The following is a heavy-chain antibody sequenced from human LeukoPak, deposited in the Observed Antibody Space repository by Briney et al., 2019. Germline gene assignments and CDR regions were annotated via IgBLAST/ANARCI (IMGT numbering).Heavy chain of an antibody. CDR1: GFTVSSNY. V-gene: IGHV3-53*01. D-gene: IGHD3-16*01. J-gene: IGHJ6*02. CDR3: ARVRGGRSWYYYGMDV. CDR2: IYSGGST. Sequence: GGSLRPSCAASGFTVSSNYMSWVRQAPGKGLEWVSVIYSGGSTYYADSVKGRFTISRDNSKNTLYLQMNSLRAEDTAVYYCARVRGGRSWYYYGMDVWGRGTTVTVSS.